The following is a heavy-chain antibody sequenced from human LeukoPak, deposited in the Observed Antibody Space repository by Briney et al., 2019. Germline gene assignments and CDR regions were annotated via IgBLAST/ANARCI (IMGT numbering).Heavy chain of an antibody. J-gene: IGHJ6*02. D-gene: IGHD6-13*01. V-gene: IGHV3-23*01. CDR1: GFTFSNAW. Sequence: GGSLRLSCAASGFTFSNAWMSWVRQAPGKGLEWVSVISGSVAITYYADSVKGRFTISRDNSGNTVNLQMNSLRVEDTAVYYCAKEMVAAAGAWTYGMDVWGQGTTVTVSS. CDR3: AKEMVAAAGAWTYGMDV. CDR2: ISGSVAIT.